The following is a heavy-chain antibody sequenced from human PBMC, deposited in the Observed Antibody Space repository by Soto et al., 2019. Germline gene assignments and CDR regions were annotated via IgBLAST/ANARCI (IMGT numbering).Heavy chain of an antibody. CDR3: AREKVNSRLQVAYYYYYGMDV. CDR2: INAGNGNT. Sequence: ASVKVSCKASGYTFTSYAMHWVRQAPGQRLEWKGWINAGNGNTKYSQKFQGRVTITRDTSASTAYMELSSLRSEDTAVYYCAREKVNSRLQVAYYYYYGMDVWGQGTTVTVSS. V-gene: IGHV1-3*01. D-gene: IGHD4-4*01. J-gene: IGHJ6*02. CDR1: GYTFTSYA.